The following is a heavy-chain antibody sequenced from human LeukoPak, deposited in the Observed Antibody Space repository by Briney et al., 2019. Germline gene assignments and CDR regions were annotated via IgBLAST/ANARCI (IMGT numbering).Heavy chain of an antibody. CDR2: INPSGGST. J-gene: IGHJ4*02. Sequence: GATVKVSCKASGYTFTSYYMHWVRQAPGQGLEWMGIINPSGGSTSYAQKFQGRVTMTRDMSTSTVYMELSSLRSEDTAVYYCARSPYCSSTSCYFDYWGQGTLVTVSS. D-gene: IGHD2-2*01. CDR1: GYTFTSYY. V-gene: IGHV1-46*01. CDR3: ARSPYCSSTSCYFDY.